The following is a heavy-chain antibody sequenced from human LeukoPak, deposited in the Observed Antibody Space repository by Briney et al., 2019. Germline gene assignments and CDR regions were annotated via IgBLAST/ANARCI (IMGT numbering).Heavy chain of an antibody. Sequence: GGSPRLSCAASGFTVSSNYMSWVRQAPGKGLEWVSVIYSGGSTYYADSVKGRFTISRDNSKNTLYLQMNSLRAEDTAVYYCARDFSYWQWLAYDYWGQGTLVTVSS. J-gene: IGHJ4*02. CDR1: GFTVSSNY. V-gene: IGHV3-66*02. CDR2: IYSGGST. D-gene: IGHD6-19*01. CDR3: ARDFSYWQWLAYDY.